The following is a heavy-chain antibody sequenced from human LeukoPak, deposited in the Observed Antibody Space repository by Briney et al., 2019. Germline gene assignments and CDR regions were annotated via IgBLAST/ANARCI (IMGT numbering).Heavy chain of an antibody. CDR3: ARHRLSPYYYDSSGLY. J-gene: IGHJ4*02. D-gene: IGHD3-22*01. CDR1: GGSFSGYS. CDR2: INHSGST. Sequence: SETLSLTCAVYGGSFSGYSWSWIRQPPGKGLEWIVEINHSGSTNYNPSLKSRVTISVDTSKNHISLKLSSVTAADTAVYYCARHRLSPYYYDSSGLYWGQGTLVTVSS. V-gene: IGHV4-34*01.